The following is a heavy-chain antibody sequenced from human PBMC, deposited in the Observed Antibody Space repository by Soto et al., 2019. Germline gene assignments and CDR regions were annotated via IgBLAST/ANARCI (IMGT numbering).Heavy chain of an antibody. D-gene: IGHD2-15*01. CDR1: GFTFSSYA. Sequence: PGGSLRLSCAASGFTFSSYAMHWVRQAPGKGLEWVAVISYDGSNKYYADSVKGRFTISRDNSKNTLYLQMNSLRAEGTAVYYCARDMDIVVVVAAYYYYYGMDVWGQGTTVTVSS. J-gene: IGHJ6*02. CDR2: ISYDGSNK. CDR3: ARDMDIVVVVAAYYYYYGMDV. V-gene: IGHV3-30-3*01.